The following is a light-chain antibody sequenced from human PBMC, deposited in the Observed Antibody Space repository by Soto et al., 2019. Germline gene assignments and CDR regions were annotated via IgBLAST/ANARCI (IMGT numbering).Light chain of an antibody. CDR3: QQSIGT. Sequence: DIQMTQSPSTLSASVGDRVTITCRASQSISNWLAWYQQKPGKAPKLLISEASSWESGVPSRFSGSGSGTEFTLTISALQPDDFATYYCQQSIGTFGQGTKLEI. CDR1: QSISNW. V-gene: IGKV1-5*01. CDR2: EAS. J-gene: IGKJ2*01.